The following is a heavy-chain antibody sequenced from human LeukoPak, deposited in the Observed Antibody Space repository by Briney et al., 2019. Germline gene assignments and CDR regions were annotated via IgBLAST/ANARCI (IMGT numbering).Heavy chain of an antibody. Sequence: PSETLSLTCAVYGGSFSGYYWSWIRQPPGKGLEWIGYIYYSGSTNYNPSLKSRVTISVDTSKNQFSLKLSSVTAADTAVYYCASLPWVWGQGTLVTVSS. CDR2: IYYSGST. CDR1: GGSFSGYY. V-gene: IGHV4-59*08. CDR3: ASLPWV. J-gene: IGHJ4*02.